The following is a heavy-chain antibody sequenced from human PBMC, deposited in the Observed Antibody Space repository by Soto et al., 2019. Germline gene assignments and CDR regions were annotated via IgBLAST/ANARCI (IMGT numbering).Heavy chain of an antibody. D-gene: IGHD3-22*01. Sequence: SVKVSCKASGVTFSSYAISWVRQAPGQGLEWMGGIIPIFGTANYAQKFQGRVTITADESTSTAYMELSSLRSEDTAVYYCARDHYYDSSGYYYVGAFDIWGQGTMVTVSS. CDR2: IIPIFGTA. CDR3: ARDHYYDSSGYYYVGAFDI. J-gene: IGHJ3*02. CDR1: GVTFSSYA. V-gene: IGHV1-69*13.